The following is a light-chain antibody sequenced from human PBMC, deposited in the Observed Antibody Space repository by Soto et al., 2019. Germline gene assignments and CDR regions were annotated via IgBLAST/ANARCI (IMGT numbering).Light chain of an antibody. Sequence: QPVLTQSSSASASLGSSVKFTCTLSSGHRSNIISWHQQQPGKAPRYLMRLDGSGSYNKGSGVPDRFSGSSSGADRYLTISNLLFEDEADYYCETSDSNTRVFGGGTKLTVL. CDR3: ETSDSNTRV. V-gene: IGLV4-60*02. CDR1: SGHRSNI. J-gene: IGLJ3*02. CDR2: LDGSGSY.